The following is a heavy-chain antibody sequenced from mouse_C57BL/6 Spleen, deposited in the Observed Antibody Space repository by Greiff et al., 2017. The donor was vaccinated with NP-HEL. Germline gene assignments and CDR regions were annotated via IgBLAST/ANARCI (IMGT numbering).Heavy chain of an antibody. Sequence: QVQLQQSGAELARPGASVKLSCKASGYTFTGKVLSGVKRGTGQGLGWIGEIYPRSGNTYYNEKFKGKATLTADKSSSTAYMELRSLTSEDSAVYFCARYYYYGSSDYWGQGTTLTVSS. CDR2: IYPRSGNT. CDR3: ARYYYYGSSDY. V-gene: IGHV1-81*01. J-gene: IGHJ2*01. CDR1: GYTFTGKV. D-gene: IGHD1-1*01.